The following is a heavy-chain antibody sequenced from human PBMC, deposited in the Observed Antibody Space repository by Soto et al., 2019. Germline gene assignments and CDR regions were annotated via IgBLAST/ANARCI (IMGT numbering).Heavy chain of an antibody. V-gene: IGHV3-33*01. J-gene: IGHJ6*02. Sequence: QVPLVESGGGVVQPGRSLRLSCAASGFTFSSYGMHWVRQAPGKGLEWVAVIWYDGSNKYYADSVKGRFTISRDNSKNTLYLQMNSLRAEDTAVYYCARASGGNSDYYYGMDVWGQGTTVTVSS. D-gene: IGHD2-21*02. CDR2: IWYDGSNK. CDR3: ARASGGNSDYYYGMDV. CDR1: GFTFSSYG.